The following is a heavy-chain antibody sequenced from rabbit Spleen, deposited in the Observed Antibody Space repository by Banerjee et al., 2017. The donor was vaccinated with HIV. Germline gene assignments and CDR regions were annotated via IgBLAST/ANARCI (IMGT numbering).Heavy chain of an antibody. D-gene: IGHD2-1*01. CDR1: GFSFSGSYY. V-gene: IGHV1S45*01. CDR3: ARGSAAMTMLIIGFYLNL. J-gene: IGHJ4*01. Sequence: QEQLEESGGDLVKPEGSLTLTYTASGFSFSGSYYMCWVRQAPGKGLECIACIYADRSGSTYYANWAKGRFTISRTSSTTVTLEMTSLTAADTATYFCARGSAAMTMLIIGFYLNLWGPGTLVTVS. CDR2: IYADRSGST.